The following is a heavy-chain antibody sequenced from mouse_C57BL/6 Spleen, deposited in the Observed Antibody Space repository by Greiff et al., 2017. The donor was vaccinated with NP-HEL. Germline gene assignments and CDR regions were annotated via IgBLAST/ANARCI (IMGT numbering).Heavy chain of an antibody. V-gene: IGHV1-80*01. CDR3: ARSHYYGSRTYYFDY. Sequence: QVQLQQSGAELVKPGASVKISCKASGYAFSSYWMNWVKQRPGKGLEWIGQIYPGDGDTNYNGKFKGKATLTADKSSSTAYMQLSSLTSEDSAVYFWARSHYYGSRTYYFDYWGQGTTLTVSS. CDR1: GYAFSSYW. J-gene: IGHJ2*01. D-gene: IGHD1-1*01. CDR2: IYPGDGDT.